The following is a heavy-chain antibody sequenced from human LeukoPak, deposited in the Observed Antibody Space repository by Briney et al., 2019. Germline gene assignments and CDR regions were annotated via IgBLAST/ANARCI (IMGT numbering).Heavy chain of an antibody. CDR1: GGSISSGSYY. CDR2: IYTSGST. D-gene: IGHD6-19*01. V-gene: IGHV4-61*02. Sequence: PSQTLSLTCTVSGGSISSGSYYWSWIRQPAGKGLEWIGRIYTSGSTNYNPSLKRRVTISVDTYKNQFSLKMSSVTAADTAVYYCARDRGYSGWYESLYDYWGQGTLVTVSS. CDR3: ARDRGYSGWYESLYDY. J-gene: IGHJ4*02.